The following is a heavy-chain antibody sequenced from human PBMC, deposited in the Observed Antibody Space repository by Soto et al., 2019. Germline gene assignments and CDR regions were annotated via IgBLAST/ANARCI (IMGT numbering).Heavy chain of an antibody. CDR2: VSSSSSYI. Sequence: EVQLVESEGGLVKPGGSLRLSCAASGFTFSGHTINWVRQAPGKGLEWVSSVSSSSSYIYYADSVKGRFTVSRDNAEKSLYLQVNSLRAEDTAMYYCARCMGFDGSGYAFFDSWGQGTLVTVSS. D-gene: IGHD3-10*01. CDR1: GFTFSGHT. CDR3: ARCMGFDGSGYAFFDS. J-gene: IGHJ4*02. V-gene: IGHV3-21*01.